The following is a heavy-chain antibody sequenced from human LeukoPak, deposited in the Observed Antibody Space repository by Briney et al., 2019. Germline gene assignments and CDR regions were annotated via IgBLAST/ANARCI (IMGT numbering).Heavy chain of an antibody. CDR2: IIPILGIA. V-gene: IGHV1-69*04. D-gene: IGHD3-22*01. J-gene: IGHJ5*02. CDR3: AREGDYYDSSGYQARFDP. CDR1: GGTFSSYA. Sequence: ASVKVSCKASGGTFSSYAISWVRQAPGQGLEWMGRIIPILGIANYAQKFQGRVTITADKSTSTAYMELSSLRSEDTAVYYCAREGDYYDSSGYQARFDPWGQGTLVTVSS.